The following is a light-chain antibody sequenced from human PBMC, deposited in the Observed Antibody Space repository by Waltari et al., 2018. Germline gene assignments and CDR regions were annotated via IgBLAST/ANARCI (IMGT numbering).Light chain of an antibody. J-gene: IGKJ4*01. Sequence: DIQMTQSPSSLSASVGDRVTITCRASQVISNSLAWYQQRPGKAPKLLLYAASRLESGVPARFSGSGSGPDYTLTISSLRPEDFATYYCHQYHGAPLTFGGGTKVEIK. CDR3: HQYHGAPLT. V-gene: IGKV1-NL1*01. CDR1: QVISNS. CDR2: AAS.